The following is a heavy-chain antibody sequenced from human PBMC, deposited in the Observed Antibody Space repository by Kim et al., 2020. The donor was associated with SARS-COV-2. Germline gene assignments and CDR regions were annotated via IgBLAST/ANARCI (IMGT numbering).Heavy chain of an antibody. J-gene: IGHJ6*02. D-gene: IGHD3-22*01. CDR2: ISYDGSNK. CDR1: GFTFSSYA. V-gene: IGHV3-30*04. CDR3: ARDGMVILGVPHYYYGMDV. Sequence: GGSLRLSCAASGFTFSSYAMHWVRQAPGKGLEWVAVISYDGSNKYYADSVKGRFTISRDNSKNTLYLQMNSLRAEDTAVYYCARDGMVILGVPHYYYGMDVWGQGTTVTVSS.